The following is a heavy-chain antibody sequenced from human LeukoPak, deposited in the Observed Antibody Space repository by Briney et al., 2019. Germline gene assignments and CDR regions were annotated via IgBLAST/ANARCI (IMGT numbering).Heavy chain of an antibody. CDR1: GFTFTTYG. J-gene: IGHJ5*02. CDR3: ARDDCSANTCYLKWFAR. V-gene: IGHV3-33*01. D-gene: IGHD4/OR15-4a*01. Sequence: GGSLRLSCAVSGFTFTTYGFHWVRQAPGRGLEWVAVIWYDGSQQYYADPVKGRLTFSRDDPQNMLYLQLNRLRTEDTAIYYCARDDCSANTCYLKWFARWGEGTLVTASS. CDR2: IWYDGSQQ.